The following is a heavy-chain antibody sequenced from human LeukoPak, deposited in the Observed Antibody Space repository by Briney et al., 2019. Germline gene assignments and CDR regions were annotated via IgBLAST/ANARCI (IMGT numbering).Heavy chain of an antibody. CDR3: AYDSSGYYYGY. V-gene: IGHV3-66*02. CDR1: GFTVSSNY. Sequence: GGSLRLSCAASGFTVSSNYMSWVRQAPGQGLEWVSVIYSGGSTYYADSVKGRFTISRDNSKNTLYLQMNSLRAEDTAVYYCAYDSSGYYYGYWGQGTLVTVSS. D-gene: IGHD3-22*01. CDR2: IYSGGST. J-gene: IGHJ4*02.